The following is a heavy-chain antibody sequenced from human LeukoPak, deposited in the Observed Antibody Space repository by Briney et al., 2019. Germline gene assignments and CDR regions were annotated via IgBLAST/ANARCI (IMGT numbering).Heavy chain of an antibody. Sequence: GGSLRLSCAASGFTFSSYWMSWVRQAPWKGLEWVANIKQDGSEKYYVDSVKGRFTISRDNAKNSLYLQMNSLRAEDTAVYYCARVPVASSWELPLWYFDYWGQGTLVTVSS. V-gene: IGHV3-7*01. J-gene: IGHJ4*02. CDR3: ARVPVASSWELPLWYFDY. D-gene: IGHD1-26*01. CDR2: IKQDGSEK. CDR1: GFTFSSYW.